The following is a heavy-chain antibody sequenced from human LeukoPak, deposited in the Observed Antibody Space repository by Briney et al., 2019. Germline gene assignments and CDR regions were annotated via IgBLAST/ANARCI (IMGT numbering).Heavy chain of an antibody. Sequence: GGSLRLSCAASGFTFVGNAVTWVRQAPGKGLEWVSTISGSGDTYYADSVKGRFTISRDDSKSTLSLQMNSLRAEDTAVYYCAKDLISGSYYFDYWGQGTLVTVSS. CDR3: AKDLISGSYYFDY. V-gene: IGHV3-23*01. D-gene: IGHD1-26*01. CDR1: GFTFVGNA. CDR2: ISGSGDT. J-gene: IGHJ4*02.